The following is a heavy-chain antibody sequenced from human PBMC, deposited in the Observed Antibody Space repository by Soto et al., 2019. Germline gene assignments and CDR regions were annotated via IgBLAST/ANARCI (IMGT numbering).Heavy chain of an antibody. J-gene: IGHJ5*02. D-gene: IGHD6-19*01. Sequence: PGGSLRLSCAASGFTFSSYSMNWVRQAPGKGLEWVSSISSSSSYIYYADSVKGRFTISRDNAKNSLYLQMNSLRAEDTAVYYCARDPGLSSSGWINWFDPWGQGTLVTVSS. CDR1: GFTFSSYS. CDR2: ISSSSSYI. CDR3: ARDPGLSSSGWINWFDP. V-gene: IGHV3-21*01.